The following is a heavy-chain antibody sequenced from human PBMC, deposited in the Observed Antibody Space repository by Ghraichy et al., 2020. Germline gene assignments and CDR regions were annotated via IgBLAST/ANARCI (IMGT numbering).Heavy chain of an antibody. Sequence: GGSLRLSCAASGFTFSSYAMSWVRQAPGKGLEWVSAISGSGGSTYYADSVKGRFTISRDNSKNTLYLQMNSLRAEDTAVYYCAKVPVAGLGRRGWYFDYWGQGTLVTVSS. V-gene: IGHV3-23*01. CDR3: AKVPVAGLGRRGWYFDY. CDR1: GFTFSSYA. J-gene: IGHJ4*02. CDR2: ISGSGGST. D-gene: IGHD6-19*01.